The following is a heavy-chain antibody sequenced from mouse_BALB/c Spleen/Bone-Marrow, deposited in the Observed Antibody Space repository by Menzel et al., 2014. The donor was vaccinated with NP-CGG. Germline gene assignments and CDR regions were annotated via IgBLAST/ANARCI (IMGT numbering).Heavy chain of an antibody. D-gene: IGHD4-1*01. CDR1: GYTFTNYY. Sequence: VKLQESGAELVKPGVSVKLSCKASGYTFTNYYMYWVKQRPGQDLEWIGEINPSNGGTNFNEKFKSKATLTVDKSSSTAYMQLSSLTSEDSAVYYCTTLGRFAYWGQVLWSLSLQ. J-gene: IGHJ3*01. CDR3: TTLGRFAY. CDR2: INPSNGGT. V-gene: IGHV1S16*01.